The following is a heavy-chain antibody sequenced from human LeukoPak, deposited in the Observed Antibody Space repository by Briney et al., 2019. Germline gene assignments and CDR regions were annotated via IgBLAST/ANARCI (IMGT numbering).Heavy chain of an antibody. J-gene: IGHJ4*02. V-gene: IGHV3-23*01. CDR1: GLIFSSYA. CDR2: ISGSGDST. Sequence: GGSLRLSCATSGLIFSSYAMTWVRQAPGKGLEWVSAISGSGDSTYYADSVKGRFTIPRDNSKNTLYLQMNSLRAEDTAVYYCAKIGSYDILTGYPGRSFFDYWGQGTLVTVSS. D-gene: IGHD3-9*01. CDR3: AKIGSYDILTGYPGRSFFDY.